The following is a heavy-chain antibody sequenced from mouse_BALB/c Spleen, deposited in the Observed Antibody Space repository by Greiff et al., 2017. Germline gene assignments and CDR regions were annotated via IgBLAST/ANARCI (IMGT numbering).Heavy chain of an antibody. Sequence: EVQGVESGGGLVKPGGSLKLSCAASGFTFSSYTMSWVRQTPEKRLEWVATISSGGSYTYYPDSVKGRFTISRDNAKNTLYLQMSSLKSEDTAMYYCTRYDGYYFDYWGQGTTLTVSS. D-gene: IGHD2-3*01. J-gene: IGHJ2*01. CDR2: ISSGGSYT. CDR1: GFTFSSYT. CDR3: TRYDGYYFDY. V-gene: IGHV5-6-4*01.